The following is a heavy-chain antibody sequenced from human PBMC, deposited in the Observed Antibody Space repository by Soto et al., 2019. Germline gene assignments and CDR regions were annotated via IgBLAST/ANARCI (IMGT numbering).Heavy chain of an antibody. J-gene: IGHJ4*02. Sequence: GGSLRLSCAASGFTFSSYALSWVRQAPGKGLEWVSAIGGSGDVTYYADSVKGRFTISRDNSRNTQYPQMNSLRAEDTAVYYCAKDIWRGYCSSPTCTSTVDYWGQGNLVTVSS. CDR1: GFTFSSYA. D-gene: IGHD2-2*01. CDR3: AKDIWRGYCSSPTCTSTVDY. V-gene: IGHV3-23*01. CDR2: IGGSGDVT.